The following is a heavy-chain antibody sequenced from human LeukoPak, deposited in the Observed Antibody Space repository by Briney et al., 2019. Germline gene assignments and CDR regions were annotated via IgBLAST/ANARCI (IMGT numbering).Heavy chain of an antibody. CDR1: GFTFANYW. Sequence: PGGSLRLSCAASGFTFANYWMDWVRQAPGKGLEWVANINQDGSEKFYVDSAKGRFTISRDNAKNSVYLQMNRLRAEDTAVYYCSRSLDYLGQGTLVTVSS. J-gene: IGHJ4*02. V-gene: IGHV3-7*01. CDR3: SRSLDY. CDR2: INQDGSEK.